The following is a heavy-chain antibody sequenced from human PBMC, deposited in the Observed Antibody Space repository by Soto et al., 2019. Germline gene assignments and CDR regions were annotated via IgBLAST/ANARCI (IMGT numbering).Heavy chain of an antibody. CDR1: GYTFTSYD. J-gene: IGHJ6*02. D-gene: IGHD1-1*01. Sequence: QVQLVQSGAEVKKPGASVKVSCKASGYTFTSYDINWVRQATGQGLEWMGWMNPNSGNTGYAQKFQGSVTMTRNISISTAYMALSSLRSEDTAVYYCARGTGGLWRYYYYGMDVWGQGTTVTVSS. CDR2: MNPNSGNT. CDR3: ARGTGGLWRYYYYGMDV. V-gene: IGHV1-8*01.